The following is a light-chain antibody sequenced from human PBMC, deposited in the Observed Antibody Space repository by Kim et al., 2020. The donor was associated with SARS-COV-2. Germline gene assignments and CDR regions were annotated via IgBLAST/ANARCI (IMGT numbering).Light chain of an antibody. CDR1: QSINSY. CDR2: QAS. J-gene: IGKJ1*01. Sequence: DIQMTQSPSTLSASVGDRVTITCRASQSINSYLAWYQQKPGKAPKLLIYQASSLESGVPSRFSGSGSGTEFTLTISRLQPDDFATYYCQQYNRYSRTLGQGTKVDIK. V-gene: IGKV1-5*03. CDR3: QQYNRYSRT.